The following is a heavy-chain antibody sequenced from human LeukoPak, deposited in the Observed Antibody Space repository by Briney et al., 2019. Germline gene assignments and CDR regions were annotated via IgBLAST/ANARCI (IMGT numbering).Heavy chain of an antibody. CDR2: INPDGRTT. CDR1: GFSFSTYW. V-gene: IGHV3-74*01. J-gene: IGHJ4*02. Sequence: GGSLRLSCAASGFSFSTYWMHWVRQDEGKGLMRVSRINPDGRTTDYADSGKGRFSIYRDNAKRTLYLEMNSLRDEDTAVYYCERGDGTFWGLPFWGQGTLVTVSS. CDR3: ERGDGTFWGLPF. D-gene: IGHD3-16*01.